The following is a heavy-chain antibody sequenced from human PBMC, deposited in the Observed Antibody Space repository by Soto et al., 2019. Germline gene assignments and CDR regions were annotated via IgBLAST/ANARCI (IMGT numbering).Heavy chain of an antibody. CDR3: ARDLAVALIDY. V-gene: IGHV1-18*01. CDR1: GYTFTSYG. CDR2: ISAYNGNT. J-gene: IGHJ4*02. D-gene: IGHD6-19*01. Sequence: QVQLVQSGAEVKKPGASVKVSCKASGYTFTSYGISWVRQAPGQGLEWMGWISAYNGNTKYAQKLQGRVTMTTDTSPSTAYMELRSLRSKDTAVYSCARDLAVALIDYWGQGTLVTVSS.